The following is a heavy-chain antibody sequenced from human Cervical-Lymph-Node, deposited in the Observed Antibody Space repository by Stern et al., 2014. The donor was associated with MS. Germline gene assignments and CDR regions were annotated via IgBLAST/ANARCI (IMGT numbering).Heavy chain of an antibody. J-gene: IGHJ6*02. D-gene: IGHD2-21*01. CDR2: ISYDGSDK. Sequence: VQLLESGGGVVQPGRSLRLSCAASGFTFSSYDMHWVRQAPGKGLEWVAVISYDGSDKYYAESVKGRFTISRENSKNTLYLQMDSLRAEDTALYYCARNQLRSRWVVISVQHGMDVWGQGTTVIVSS. CDR1: GFTFSSYD. CDR3: ARNQLRSRWVVISVQHGMDV. V-gene: IGHV3-30*03.